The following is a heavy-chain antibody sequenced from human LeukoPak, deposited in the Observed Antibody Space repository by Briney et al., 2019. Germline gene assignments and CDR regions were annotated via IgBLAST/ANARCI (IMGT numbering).Heavy chain of an antibody. Sequence: PGGSLRLSCAASGFTFSIYSMNWVRQAPGKGLEWVSSISSSSSYIYYADSVKGRFTISRDNAKNSLYLQMNSLRAEDTAVYYCARGSVPLFDYWGQGTLVTVSS. D-gene: IGHD3-10*02. V-gene: IGHV3-21*01. CDR1: GFTFSIYS. J-gene: IGHJ4*02. CDR3: ARGSVPLFDY. CDR2: ISSSSSYI.